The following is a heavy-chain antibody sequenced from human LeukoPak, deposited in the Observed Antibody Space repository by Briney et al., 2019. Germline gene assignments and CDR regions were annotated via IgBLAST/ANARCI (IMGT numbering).Heavy chain of an antibody. V-gene: IGHV3-23*01. Sequence: XXXGXGLEXVSTISGGGGSTYYADSVKGRFTISRDNSKNTLYLQVNSLRAEDTAVYYCAKGGKWDVTPFDYWGQGTLVTVSS. CDR3: AKGGKWDVTPFDY. D-gene: IGHD1-26*01. J-gene: IGHJ4*02. CDR2: ISGGGGST.